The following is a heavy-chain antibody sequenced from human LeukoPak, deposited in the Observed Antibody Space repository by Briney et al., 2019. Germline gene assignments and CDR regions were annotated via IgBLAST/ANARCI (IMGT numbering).Heavy chain of an antibody. CDR1: GFTFSSYA. V-gene: IGHV3-23*01. J-gene: IGHJ4*02. CDR3: AKDFVGWLQSLFDY. D-gene: IGHD4-11*01. CDR2: ISGSGGST. Sequence: GGSLRLSSAASGFTFSSYAMSWVRQAPGKGLEWVSAISGSGGSTYYADSVKGRFTISRDNSKNTLYLQMNSLRAEDTAVYYCAKDFVGWLQSLFDYRGQGTLVTVSS.